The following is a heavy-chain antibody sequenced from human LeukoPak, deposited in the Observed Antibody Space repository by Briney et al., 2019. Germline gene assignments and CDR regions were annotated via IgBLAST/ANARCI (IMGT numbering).Heavy chain of an antibody. CDR1: GGSISSYY. Sequence: SETLSLTCTVSGGSISSYYWSWIRQPPGKGLEWIGYIYYSGSTSYNPSLKSRVTISVDTSKNQFSLKLSSVTAADTAVYYCARGATTFGDYWGQGTLDTVSS. CDR3: ARGATTFGDY. J-gene: IGHJ4*02. V-gene: IGHV4-59*08. CDR2: IYYSGST. D-gene: IGHD1-26*01.